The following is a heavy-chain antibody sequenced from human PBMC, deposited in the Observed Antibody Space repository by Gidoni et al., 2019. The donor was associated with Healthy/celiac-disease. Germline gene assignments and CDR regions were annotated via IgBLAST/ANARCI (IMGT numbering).Heavy chain of an antibody. D-gene: IGHD4-17*01. CDR2: INSDGSST. CDR1: GFTFSSYW. J-gene: IGHJ4*02. Sequence: EVQLVESGGGLVQPGGSLRLSCAASGFTFSSYWMHWVRQAPGKGLVWVSSINSDGSSTSYADSVKGRFTISRDNAKNTLYLQMNSLRAEDTAVYYCAREAPSHGGLDYWGQGTLVTVSS. V-gene: IGHV3-74*01. CDR3: AREAPSHGGLDY.